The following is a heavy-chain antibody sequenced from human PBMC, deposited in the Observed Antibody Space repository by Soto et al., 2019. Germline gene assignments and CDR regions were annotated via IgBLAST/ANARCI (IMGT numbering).Heavy chain of an antibody. Sequence: GGSLILSCAASGFTFSSYGMHWVRQAPGKGLEWVAVIWYDGSNKYYADSVKGRFTISRDNSKNTLYLQMNSLRAEDTAVYYCASEYCSGGRCYYYGMDVWGQGTTVTVSS. CDR1: GFTFSSYG. CDR2: IWYDGSNK. CDR3: ASEYCSGGRCYYYGMDV. D-gene: IGHD2-15*01. J-gene: IGHJ6*02. V-gene: IGHV3-33*01.